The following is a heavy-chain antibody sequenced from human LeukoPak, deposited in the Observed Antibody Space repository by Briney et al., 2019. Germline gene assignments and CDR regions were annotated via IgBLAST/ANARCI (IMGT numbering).Heavy chain of an antibody. CDR3: AKDRRIGVAEIGFEDY. Sequence: GGSLRLSCASSGFTFGSHGMHWVRQAPGKGLEWVAIISYDGSDKYYADSVKGRFTISRDNSKNTLHLQMNSLRAEDTAVYYCAKDRRIGVAEIGFEDYWGQGTLVTVSS. CDR1: GFTFGSHG. CDR2: ISYDGSDK. V-gene: IGHV3-30*18. J-gene: IGHJ4*02. D-gene: IGHD6-19*01.